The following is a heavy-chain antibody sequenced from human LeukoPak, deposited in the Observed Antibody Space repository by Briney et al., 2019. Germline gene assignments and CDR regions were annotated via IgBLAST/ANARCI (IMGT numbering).Heavy chain of an antibody. J-gene: IGHJ4*02. Sequence: SVKVSCKALGLTLLTSPVKWVHKARGHPLEWIGWIVVGSGNTNYAQKFQERVTSTRDMSTSTAYMELSSLRPEDTAVYYCAADLGGQGFDYWGQGTLVTVSS. CDR1: GLTLLTSP. CDR3: AADLGGQGFDY. V-gene: IGHV1-58*01. D-gene: IGHD2-15*01. CDR2: IVVGSGNT.